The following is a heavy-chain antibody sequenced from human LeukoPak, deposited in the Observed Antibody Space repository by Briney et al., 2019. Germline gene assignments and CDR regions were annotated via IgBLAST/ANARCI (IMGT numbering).Heavy chain of an antibody. J-gene: IGHJ4*02. V-gene: IGHV1-8*01. Sequence: ASVKVSCKASGYTFTSYDINWVRQATGRGLEWMGWMNPNSGNTGYAQKFQGRVTMTRNTSISTAYMELSSLRSEDTAVYYCATRDVYDSSGHGDYWGQGTLVTVSS. CDR3: ATRDVYDSSGHGDY. CDR1: GYTFTSYD. CDR2: MNPNSGNT. D-gene: IGHD3-22*01.